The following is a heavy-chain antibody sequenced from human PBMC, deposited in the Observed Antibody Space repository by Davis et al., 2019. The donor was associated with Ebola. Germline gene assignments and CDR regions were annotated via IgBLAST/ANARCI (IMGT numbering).Heavy chain of an antibody. Sequence: PGGSLRLSCTVSGYSISSGYYWGWIRQPPGKGLEWIGSIYHSGSTNYNPSLKSRVTISVDTSKNQFSLKLSSVTAADTAVYYCAKKGGIAAAAIYYYGMDVWGKGTTVTVSS. CDR2: IYHSGST. J-gene: IGHJ6*04. CDR3: AKKGGIAAAAIYYYGMDV. CDR1: GYSISSGYY. D-gene: IGHD6-13*01. V-gene: IGHV4-38-2*02.